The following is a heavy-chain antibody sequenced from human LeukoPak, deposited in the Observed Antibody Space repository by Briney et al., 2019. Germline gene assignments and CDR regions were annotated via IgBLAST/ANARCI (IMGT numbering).Heavy chain of an antibody. CDR2: IHTSGST. CDR1: GGSISSYY. V-gene: IGHV4-4*07. CDR3: ARDRYYYDSSVRYFDY. J-gene: IGHJ4*02. D-gene: IGHD3-22*01. Sequence: AETLSLTCTVSGGSISSYYWSWIRQPAGKGLEWIGRIHTSGSTNYSPSLKSRVTMSVDTSKTQFSLKLSSVTAADTAVYYCARDRYYYDSSVRYFDYWGQGTLVTVPS.